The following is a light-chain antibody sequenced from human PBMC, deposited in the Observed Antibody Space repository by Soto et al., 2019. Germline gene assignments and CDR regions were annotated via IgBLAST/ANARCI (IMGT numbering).Light chain of an antibody. CDR3: LQSTQYPIT. V-gene: IGKV2D-29*01. J-gene: IGKJ5*01. CDR1: QSLLHSDGKTY. CDR2: EVS. Sequence: DTVMTQTPLSLAVTPGQPASISCKSSQSLLHSDGKTYLYWYLQKAGQPPQSLIYEVSKRFSEVPDRISGSGSGTDFTLKISRVEAEDVGIYYCLQSTQYPITVGQGTRLEI.